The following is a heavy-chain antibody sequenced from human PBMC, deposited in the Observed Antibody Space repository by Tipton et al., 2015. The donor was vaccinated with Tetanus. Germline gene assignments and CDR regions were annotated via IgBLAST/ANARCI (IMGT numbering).Heavy chain of an antibody. CDR1: GGSISSYY. CDR2: IYYSGST. Sequence: TLSLTCTVSGGSISSYYWSWIRQPPGKGLEWIGYIYYSGSTNYNPSLKSRVTISVDTSKNQFSLKLSSVTAADTAVYYCARDPRGGLELRVWGQGTLVTVSS. D-gene: IGHD1-7*01. CDR3: ARDPRGGLELRV. V-gene: IGHV4-59*01. J-gene: IGHJ4*02.